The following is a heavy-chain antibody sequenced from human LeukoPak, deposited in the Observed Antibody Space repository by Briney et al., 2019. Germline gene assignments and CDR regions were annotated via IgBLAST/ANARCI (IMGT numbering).Heavy chain of an antibody. D-gene: IGHD5-12*01. CDR3: VKPLGSAGYGYYFDY. CDR1: AFTFSNYA. Sequence: GGSLRLSCSASAFTFSNYAMHWVRQAPGKGLEYVSAITSNGGSTYYADPVKGRFTISRDNSKNTLYLQMSSLRVEDTALYYCVKPLGSAGYGYYFDYWGQGTLVTVSS. J-gene: IGHJ4*02. CDR2: ITSNGGST. V-gene: IGHV3-64D*08.